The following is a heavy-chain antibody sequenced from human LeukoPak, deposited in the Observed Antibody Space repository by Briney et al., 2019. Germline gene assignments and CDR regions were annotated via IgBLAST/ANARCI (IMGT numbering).Heavy chain of an antibody. CDR3: AKVEGYCSSTSCQNFQH. CDR1: GFTFNDHG. D-gene: IGHD2-2*01. J-gene: IGHJ1*01. V-gene: IGHV3-30*02. Sequence: GGSLRLSCVASGFTFNDHGMHWVRQAPGKGLEWVAFIRYDGSNKYYADSVKGRFTISRDNSKNTLYLQMNSLRAEDTAVYYCAKVEGYCSSTSCQNFQHWGQGTLVTVSS. CDR2: IRYDGSNK.